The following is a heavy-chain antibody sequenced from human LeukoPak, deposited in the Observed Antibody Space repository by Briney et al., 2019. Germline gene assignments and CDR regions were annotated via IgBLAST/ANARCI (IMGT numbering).Heavy chain of an antibody. CDR3: ASRAWDTGSWFDP. J-gene: IGHJ5*02. V-gene: IGHV1-2*02. Sequence: ASVKVSCKASGYTFTCYYMHWVRQARGQGLEGMGWINPNSGDTNYAQKFQGRVTMTRDTSTSTAYMALSSLRSEDTAVYYCASRAWDTGSWFDPWGQGTLVTVSS. CDR1: GYTFTCYY. D-gene: IGHD1-1*01. CDR2: INPNSGDT.